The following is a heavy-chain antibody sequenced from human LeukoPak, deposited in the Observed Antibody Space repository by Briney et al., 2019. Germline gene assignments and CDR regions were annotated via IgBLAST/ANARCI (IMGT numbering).Heavy chain of an antibody. D-gene: IGHD3-9*01. J-gene: IGHJ6*03. CDR2: ISAYNGNT. V-gene: IGHV1-18*01. Sequence: ASVKVSCKASGYTFTSYGISWVRQAPGQGLEWMGWISAYNGNTNYAQKLQGRVTMTTDTSTSTAYMELRSLRSDDTAVYYCARGHPHILTGYFPSYYYYYYMDVWGKGTTVTVSS. CDR1: GYTFTSYG. CDR3: ARGHPHILTGYFPSYYYYYYMDV.